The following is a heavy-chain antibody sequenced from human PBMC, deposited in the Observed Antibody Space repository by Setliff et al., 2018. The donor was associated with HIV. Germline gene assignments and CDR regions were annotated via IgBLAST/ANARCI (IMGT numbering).Heavy chain of an antibody. CDR1: GGTFSSYA. Sequence: SVKVSCKASGGTFSSYAISWVRQAPGQGLDWMGGIIPVFGTTNYAQKFQGRVTITADESTSTAYMELSSLRSEDTAVYYFSRGGVYYYDSSGWSMDYWGQGTLVTVSS. J-gene: IGHJ4*02. CDR3: SRGGVYYYDSSGWSMDY. V-gene: IGHV1-69*13. CDR2: IIPVFGTT. D-gene: IGHD3-22*01.